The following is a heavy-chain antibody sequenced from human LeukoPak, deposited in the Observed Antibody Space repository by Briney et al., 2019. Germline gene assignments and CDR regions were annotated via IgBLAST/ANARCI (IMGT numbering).Heavy chain of an antibody. CDR2: IYYTGST. V-gene: IGHV4-59*01. D-gene: IGHD3-22*01. CDR1: GGSISSYY. J-gene: IGHJ6*03. CDR3: ARRISGYSGYYYYYMDV. Sequence: SETLSLTCTVSGGSISSYYWSWIRQPPGKGLEWIGYIYYTGSTNYNPSLKSRVTISVDTSKNQFSLKLSSVTAADTAVYYCARRISGYSGYYYYYMDVWGKGTTVTISS.